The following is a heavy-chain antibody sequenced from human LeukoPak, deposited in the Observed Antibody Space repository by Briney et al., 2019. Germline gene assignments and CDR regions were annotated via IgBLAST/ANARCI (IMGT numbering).Heavy chain of an antibody. Sequence: SQTLSLTCTVSGGSISSGGYYWSWIRQPPGKGLEWIGDIYHSGSTYYNPSLKSRVTISVDRSKNQFSLKLSSVTAADTAVYYCARAPYCSSTSCSRDAFDIWGQGTMVTVSS. J-gene: IGHJ3*02. D-gene: IGHD2-2*01. CDR3: ARAPYCSSTSCSRDAFDI. V-gene: IGHV4-30-2*01. CDR2: IYHSGST. CDR1: GGSISSGGYY.